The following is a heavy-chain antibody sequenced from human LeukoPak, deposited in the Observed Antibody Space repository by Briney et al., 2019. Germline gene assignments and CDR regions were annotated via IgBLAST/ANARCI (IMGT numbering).Heavy chain of an antibody. V-gene: IGHV4-59*01. CDR1: GGSISSYY. D-gene: IGHD6-13*01. Sequence: PSETLSLTCTVSGGSISSYYWSWIRQPPGKGLDWIGYIYYSGSTNYNPSLKSRVTISVDTSKNQFSLKLSSVTAADTAVYYCARGPGYSSSWYHYYYYYMDVWGKGTTVTVSS. CDR2: IYYSGST. J-gene: IGHJ6*03. CDR3: ARGPGYSSSWYHYYYYYMDV.